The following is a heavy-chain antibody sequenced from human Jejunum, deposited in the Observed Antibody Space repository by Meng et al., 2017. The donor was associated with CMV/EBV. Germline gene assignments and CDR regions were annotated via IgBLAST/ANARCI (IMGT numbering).Heavy chain of an antibody. V-gene: IGHV3-7*01. CDR3: ARQKCGGDCDMDV. Sequence: SGFTFSSYWMNGVRQVPGKGLEWVANIKQDGSERYYVESVKGRFTISRNNAKNSLFLQMDGLRAEDTAVYYCARQKCGGDCDMDVWGQGTTVTVSS. J-gene: IGHJ6*02. CDR2: IKQDGSER. CDR1: GFTFSSYW. D-gene: IGHD2-21*01.